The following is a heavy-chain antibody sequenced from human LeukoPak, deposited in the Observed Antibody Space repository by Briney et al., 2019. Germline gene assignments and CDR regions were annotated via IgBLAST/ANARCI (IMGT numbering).Heavy chain of an antibody. CDR1: GGSISSDY. V-gene: IGHV4-59*08. CDR3: ARWSAYCGGDCYDYAFDI. Sequence: PSETLSLTCTAAGGSISSDYWSWIRQPPGKGLEWIGYIYYSGSSNYNPSLKSRLTISVDTSKNQFSLKLRSVAAADTAVYYCARWSAYCGGDCYDYAFDIWGQGTMVTVSS. CDR2: IYYSGSS. D-gene: IGHD2-21*02. J-gene: IGHJ3*02.